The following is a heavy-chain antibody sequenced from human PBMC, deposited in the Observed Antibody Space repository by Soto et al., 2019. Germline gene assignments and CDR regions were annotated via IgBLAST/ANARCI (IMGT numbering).Heavy chain of an antibody. CDR3: ARQYDFWSGFSQPTYYYGMDV. CDR1: GYSITSYW. D-gene: IGHD3-3*01. CDR2: IDPSDSYT. J-gene: IGHJ6*02. V-gene: IGHV5-10-1*01. Sequence: KISCKGSGYSITSYWISWVRQMPGKGLEWMGRIDPSDSYTNYSPSFQGHVTISADKSISTAYLQWSSLKASDTAMYYCARQYDFWSGFSQPTYYYGMDVWGQGTTVTVSS.